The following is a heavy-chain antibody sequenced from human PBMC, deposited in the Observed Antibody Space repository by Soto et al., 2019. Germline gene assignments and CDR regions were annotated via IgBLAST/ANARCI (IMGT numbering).Heavy chain of an antibody. V-gene: IGHV4-39*01. Sequence: SETLCLTCTVSGGSFSTNNYCWVWMRQGTGQGLESIVSSCYSGTSNSNHSLKGRVTISKDTSRNQLFLTMTTMTAADTATYYCAKIVVPATRHVDFDYWGRGTLVTVSS. CDR3: AKIVVPATRHVDFDY. CDR1: GGSFSTNNYC. J-gene: IGHJ4*02. D-gene: IGHD2-21*01. CDR2: SCYSGTS.